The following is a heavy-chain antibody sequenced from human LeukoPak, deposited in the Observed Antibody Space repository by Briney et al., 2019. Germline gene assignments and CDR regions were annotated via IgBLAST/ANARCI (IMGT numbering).Heavy chain of an antibody. J-gene: IGHJ3*02. D-gene: IGHD6-19*01. V-gene: IGHV3-53*01. CDR3: ARVRAVAGTGAFDI. Sequence: GGSLRLSCAASGFTFSSYGMSWVRQAPGKGLEWVSVIYSGGSTYYADSVKGRFTISRDNAKNSLYLQMNSLRAEDTALYYCARVRAVAGTGAFDIWGQGTMITVSS. CDR1: GFTFSSYG. CDR2: IYSGGST.